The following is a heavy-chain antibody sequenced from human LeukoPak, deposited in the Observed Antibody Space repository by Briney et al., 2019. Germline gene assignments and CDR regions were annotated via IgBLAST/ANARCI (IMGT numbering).Heavy chain of an antibody. CDR1: GGSISSYY. CDR2: IYYSGST. CDR3: ARGGVNWNYDY. Sequence: PSETLSLTCTVSGGSISSYYWSWIRQPPGKGLEWIGYIYYSGSTNYNPSLKSRVTISVDTSKNRFSLKLSSVSAADTAVYYCARGGVNWNYDYWGQGTLVTVSS. J-gene: IGHJ4*02. D-gene: IGHD1-7*01. V-gene: IGHV4-59*01.